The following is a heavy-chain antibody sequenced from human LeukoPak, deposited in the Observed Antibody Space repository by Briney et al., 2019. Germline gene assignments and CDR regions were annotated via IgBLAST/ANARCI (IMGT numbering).Heavy chain of an antibody. CDR2: ISSSSVYK. Sequence: PGGSLRLSCAASGFTFIKYNMNWVRQAPGKGLEWVSSISSSSVYKYYADSVKGRFTISRHNAKNSLFLQMNSLRAEDTAVYYCAREIVFGEPWGQGTLVTVSS. V-gene: IGHV3-21*01. CDR3: AREIVFGEP. D-gene: IGHD3-10*02. CDR1: GFTFIKYN. J-gene: IGHJ4*02.